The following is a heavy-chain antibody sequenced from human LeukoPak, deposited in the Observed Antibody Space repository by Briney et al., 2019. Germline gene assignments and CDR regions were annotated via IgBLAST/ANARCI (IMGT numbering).Heavy chain of an antibody. CDR2: IHSDGSTT. J-gene: IGHJ6*02. CDR1: GFTISTYW. D-gene: IGHD2-8*01. Sequence: GGSLRLSCAASGFTISTYWMHWVRQAPGKGLVWVSRIHSDGSTTNYADSVKGRFTISRDNAKNTLYLRMNSLGVEDTAVYYCVRDRGDGRNYYYGMDVWGQGTTVTVSS. V-gene: IGHV3-74*01. CDR3: VRDRGDGRNYYYGMDV.